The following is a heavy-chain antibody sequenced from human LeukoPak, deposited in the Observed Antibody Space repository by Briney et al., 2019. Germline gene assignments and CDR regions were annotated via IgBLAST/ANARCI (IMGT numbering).Heavy chain of an antibody. D-gene: IGHD3-3*01. CDR1: GFTFSSYS. J-gene: IGHJ5*02. CDR2: ISSSSSYI. V-gene: IGHV3-21*04. Sequence: GGSLRLSCAASGFTFSSYSMNWVRQAPGKGLEWVSSISSSSSYIYYADSVKGRFTISRDNSKNTLYLQMNSLRAEDTAVYYCAKDPRALTIFGVVITNWFDPWGQGTLVTVSS. CDR3: AKDPRALTIFGVVITNWFDP.